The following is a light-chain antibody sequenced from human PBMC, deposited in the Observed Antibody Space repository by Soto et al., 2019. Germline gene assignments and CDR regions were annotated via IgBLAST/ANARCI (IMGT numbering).Light chain of an antibody. J-gene: IGKJ5*01. V-gene: IGKV3-20*01. Sequence: EIVLAQSPGTLSLSPGDRATLSCRASQSVSTSSLGWYQQKPGQAPRLLIYGASSRATGIPDRFSGGGSGTDFTLTINRLEPEDFAVYYCQQYGVSPITFGQGTRLEIK. CDR3: QQYGVSPIT. CDR2: GAS. CDR1: QSVSTSS.